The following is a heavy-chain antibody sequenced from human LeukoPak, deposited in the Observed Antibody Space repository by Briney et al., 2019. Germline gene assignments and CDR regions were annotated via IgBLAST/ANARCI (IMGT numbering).Heavy chain of an antibody. CDR1: GGSISRGDYY. J-gene: IGHJ5*02. CDR3: ASVERLLWFGELLNWFDP. CDR2: IYYSGST. D-gene: IGHD3-10*01. V-gene: IGHV4-30-4*01. Sequence: SQTLSLTCTVSGGSISRGDYYWGWIRQPPGKGLVWIGYIYYSGSTYYNPSLKSRVTISVDTSKNKFSLKLSSVTAADTAVYYWASVERLLWFGELLNWFDPWGQGALVTVSS.